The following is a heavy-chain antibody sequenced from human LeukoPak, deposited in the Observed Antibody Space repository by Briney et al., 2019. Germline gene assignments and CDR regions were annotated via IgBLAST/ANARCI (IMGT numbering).Heavy chain of an antibody. D-gene: IGHD5-12*01. CDR2: INSDGSST. CDR3: ARDVGYNIDQ. J-gene: IGHJ4*02. CDR1: GFTFSIYW. Sequence: GGSLRLSCAASGFTFSIYWMHWVRQAPGKGLVWVSHINSDGSSTSYADSVKGRFTISRDNAKNTLYLQMSSLRAEDTAVYYCARDVGYNIDQWGQGTLVTVSS. V-gene: IGHV3-74*01.